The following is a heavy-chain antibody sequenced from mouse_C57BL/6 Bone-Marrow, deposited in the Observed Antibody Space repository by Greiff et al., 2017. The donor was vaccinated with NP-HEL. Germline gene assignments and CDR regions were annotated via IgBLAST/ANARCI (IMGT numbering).Heavy chain of an antibody. CDR2: IDPSDSYT. J-gene: IGHJ2*01. CDR3: ARYGWDGY. D-gene: IGHD4-1*01. CDR1: GYTFTSYW. V-gene: IGHV1-50*01. Sequence: QVQLQQPGAELVKPGASVKLSCKASGYTFTSYWMQWVKQRPGQGLEWIGEIDPSDSYTNYNQKFKGKATLTVDTSSSTAYMQLSSLTSEDSAVYYCARYGWDGYWGKGTTLTV.